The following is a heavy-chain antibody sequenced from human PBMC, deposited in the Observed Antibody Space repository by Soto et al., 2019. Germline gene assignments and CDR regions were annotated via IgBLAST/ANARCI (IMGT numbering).Heavy chain of an antibody. J-gene: IGHJ4*02. Sequence: QVQLQESGPGLVTPSETLSPTCTVSGGSVSSGTYYWSWIRQPPGKGLEWIGYISSRGSTNYNPSLKSRVTISVDTSKNQFSLKLTSVTAADTAVYYCAMAGNYRYFDAWGQGTLVTGSS. D-gene: IGHD1-7*01. CDR1: GGSVSSGTYY. V-gene: IGHV4-61*01. CDR3: AMAGNYRYFDA. CDR2: ISSRGST.